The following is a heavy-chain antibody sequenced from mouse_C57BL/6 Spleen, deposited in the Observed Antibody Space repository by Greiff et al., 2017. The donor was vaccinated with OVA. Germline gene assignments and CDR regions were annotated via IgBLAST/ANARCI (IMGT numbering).Heavy chain of an antibody. V-gene: IGHV1-64*01. D-gene: IGHD1-1*01. Sequence: QVQLQQPGAELVKPGASVKLSCKASGYTFTSYWMHWVKQRPGQGLEWIGMIHPNSGSTNYNEKFESKATLTVDKSSSTAYMQLSSLTSEDSAVYYCANYYGSSYGYAMDYWGQGTSVTVSS. CDR3: ANYYGSSYGYAMDY. CDR1: GYTFTSYW. CDR2: IHPNSGST. J-gene: IGHJ4*01.